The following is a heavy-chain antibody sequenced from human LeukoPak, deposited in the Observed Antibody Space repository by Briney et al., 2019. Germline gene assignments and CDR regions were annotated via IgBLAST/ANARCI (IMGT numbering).Heavy chain of an antibody. CDR3: ARAGYSNRWDGVDY. CDR1: GYSFTNYW. V-gene: IGHV5-51*01. Sequence: GESLKISCKGSGYSFTNYWIGWVRQMPGKGLEFMGIIYPGDSDARYSPSFQGQVTISVDKSINTAYLQWSSLKASDSAMYYCARAGYSNRWDGVDYWGQGTLVTVSS. D-gene: IGHD2-2*01. J-gene: IGHJ4*02. CDR2: IYPGDSDA.